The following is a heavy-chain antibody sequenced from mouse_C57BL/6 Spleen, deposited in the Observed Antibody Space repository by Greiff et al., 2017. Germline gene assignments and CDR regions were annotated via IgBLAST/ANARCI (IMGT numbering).Heavy chain of an antibody. CDR2: ICNKANGYTP. D-gene: IGHD3-3*01. V-gene: IGHV7-3*01. J-gene: IGHJ4*01. CDR1: GFTFTDYY. CDR3: ARYCGTNYAMDY. Sequence: EVMLVESGGGLVQPGGSLSISCAASGFTFTDYYMSWVRQPPGKALEWLGFICNKANGYTPEYSAHVKGRFTISRDNSQSILYLQMNALIAEDSASYYCARYCGTNYAMDYWGQGTSVTVSS.